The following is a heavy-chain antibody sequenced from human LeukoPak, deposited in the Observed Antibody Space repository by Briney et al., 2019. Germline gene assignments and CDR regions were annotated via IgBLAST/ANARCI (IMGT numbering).Heavy chain of an antibody. CDR2: ISGGGGST. CDR1: GFTFSSNA. J-gene: IGHJ4*02. V-gene: IGHV3-23*01. D-gene: IGHD6-19*01. Sequence: GGSLRLSCAGSGFTFSSNAMSWVRQAPGKGLEWVSAISGGGGSTYYADSVKGRFTISRDDSKNTLYVHMNSLRAEDTAVYCCAKGLGSGWYLFEYWGQGTLVTVSS. CDR3: AKGLGSGWYLFEY.